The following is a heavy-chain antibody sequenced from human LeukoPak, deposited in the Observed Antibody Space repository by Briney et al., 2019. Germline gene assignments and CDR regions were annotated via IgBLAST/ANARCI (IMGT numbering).Heavy chain of an antibody. CDR3: ARARWTSTVTTYYLDF. Sequence: GASVKVSCKASGYIFTDYAIQWVRQAPGQGLEWMGWINAGNGKTKYSQKFQGRVTITGDTSASTAYMELSGLRSDDTAVYYCARARWTSTVTTYYLDFWGQGTLVTVSS. CDR1: GYIFTDYA. D-gene: IGHD4-17*01. J-gene: IGHJ4*02. V-gene: IGHV1-3*01. CDR2: INAGNGKT.